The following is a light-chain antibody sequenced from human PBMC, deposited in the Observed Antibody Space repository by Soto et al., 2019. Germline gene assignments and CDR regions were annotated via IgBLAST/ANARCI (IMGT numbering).Light chain of an antibody. CDR1: QSISNW. V-gene: IGKV1-12*01. Sequence: DIQMTQSPSSVSASVGDTVTITCRASQSISNWLAWYQQKPGKAPKLLIYAASSLQSGVPSRFSGSGSGTDFTLTITSLQAEDFATYYCQETYSFPQTFGQGTKVEIK. CDR3: QETYSFPQT. CDR2: AAS. J-gene: IGKJ1*01.